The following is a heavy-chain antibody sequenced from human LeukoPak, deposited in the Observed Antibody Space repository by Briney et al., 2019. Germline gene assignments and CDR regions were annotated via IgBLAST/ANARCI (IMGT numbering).Heavy chain of an antibody. Sequence: GGSLRLSCTVSGFTVGNKYMSWVRQAPGKGLEWVALMYSRGSSHYADSVRGRFTISRDSSKNTVYLQMNSLTAEDTAVYYCARGQIVEVQGDFWGQGTLVTVSS. CDR2: MYSRGSS. J-gene: IGHJ4*02. V-gene: IGHV3-66*02. CDR3: ARGQIVEVQGDF. D-gene: IGHD1-26*01. CDR1: GFTVGNKY.